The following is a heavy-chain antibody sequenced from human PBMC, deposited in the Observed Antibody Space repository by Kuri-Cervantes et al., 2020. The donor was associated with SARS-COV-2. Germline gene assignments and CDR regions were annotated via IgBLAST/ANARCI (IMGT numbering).Heavy chain of an antibody. CDR1: GDSISSRNYC. V-gene: IGHV4-39*01. CDR2: IYYSGST. D-gene: IGHD1-14*01. CDR3: ARRYIPNWFDP. Sequence: GSLRLSCTVSGDSISSRNYCWGWIRQPPGKGLEWIGSIYYSGSTYYNPSLKSRVTISVDTSKNQFSLKLSSVTAADTAVYYCARRYIPNWFDPWGQGTLVTVSS. J-gene: IGHJ5*02.